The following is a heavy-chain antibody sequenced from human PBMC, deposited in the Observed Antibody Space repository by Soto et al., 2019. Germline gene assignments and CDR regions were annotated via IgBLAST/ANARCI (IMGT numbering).Heavy chain of an antibody. V-gene: IGHV4-59*08. CDR2: IYYSGST. CDR1: GGSISSYY. Sequence: PSETLSLTCTVSGGSISSYYWSWIRQPPGKGLEWIGYIYYSGSTNYNPSLKSRVTISVDTSKNQFSLKLSSVTAADTAVYYCARFIAAAGISSRFDPWGQGTLVTVSS. CDR3: ARFIAAAGISSRFDP. D-gene: IGHD6-13*01. J-gene: IGHJ5*02.